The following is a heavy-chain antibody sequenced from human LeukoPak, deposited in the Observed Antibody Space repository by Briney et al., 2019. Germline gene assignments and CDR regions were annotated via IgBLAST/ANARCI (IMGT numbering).Heavy chain of an antibody. CDR3: ARDSGSGSNDD. CDR2: ISAGNGNT. D-gene: IGHD1-26*01. CDR1: GYTFTSYA. Sequence: GASVKVSCKASGYTFTSYAIHWVRQAPGQRHEWMGWISAGNGNTKYSQNFHGRVTFISNTSATTAFMELSSLRSEDAAVYYCARDSGSGSNDDWGQGTLVTVSS. J-gene: IGHJ4*02. V-gene: IGHV1-3*01.